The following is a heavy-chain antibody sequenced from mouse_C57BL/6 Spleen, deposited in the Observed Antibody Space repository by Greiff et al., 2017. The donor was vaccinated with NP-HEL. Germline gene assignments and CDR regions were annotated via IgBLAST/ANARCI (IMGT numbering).Heavy chain of an antibody. V-gene: IGHV1-72*01. J-gene: IGHJ1*03. CDR2: IDPNSGGT. Sequence: QVQLQQPGAELVKPGASVKLSCKASGYTFTSYWMHWVKQRPGRGLEWIGWIDPNSGGTKYNEKFKSKATLTVDKSSSTAYMQLSSLTSEDSAVYYYARSRILSSRGYFDVWGKGTTVTVSS. CDR3: ARSRILSSRGYFDV. D-gene: IGHD1-1*01. CDR1: GYTFTSYW.